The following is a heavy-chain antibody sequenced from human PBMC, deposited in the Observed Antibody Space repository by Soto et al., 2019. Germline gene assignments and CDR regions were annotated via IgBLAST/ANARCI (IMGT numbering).Heavy chain of an antibody. J-gene: IGHJ6*02. CDR2: INPSGGRT. Sequence: ASVKVSCKASGYAFSTYYMHWVRQAPGQGLEWMGMINPSGGRTNYAQKFQGRVTMTRDTSTSTVYMDLSSLTSEDTAVYYCARADGDCIGSNCYDYYGMDVWGQGSTVTVSS. CDR3: ARADGDCIGSNCYDYYGMDV. CDR1: GYAFSTYY. D-gene: IGHD2-15*01. V-gene: IGHV1-46*01.